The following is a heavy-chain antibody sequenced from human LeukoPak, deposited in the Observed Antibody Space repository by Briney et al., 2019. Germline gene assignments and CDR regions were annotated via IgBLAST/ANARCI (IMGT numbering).Heavy chain of an antibody. CDR2: IYHSGST. CDR1: GGSISSGGYY. D-gene: IGHD5-18*01. Sequence: SETLSLTCTVSGGSISSGGYYWSWIRQHPGKGLEWIGYIYHSGSTYYNPSLKSRVTISEDTSKNQFSLKLSSVTAADTAVYYCASRIDYSYGIDYWGQGTLVTVSS. CDR3: ASRIDYSYGIDY. V-gene: IGHV4-31*03. J-gene: IGHJ4*02.